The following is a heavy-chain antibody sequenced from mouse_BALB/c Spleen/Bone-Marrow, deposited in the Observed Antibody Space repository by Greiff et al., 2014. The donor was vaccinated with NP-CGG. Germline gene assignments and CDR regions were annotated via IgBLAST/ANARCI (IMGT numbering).Heavy chain of an antibody. V-gene: IGHV2-9*02. CDR2: IWAGGST. J-gene: IGHJ3*01. CDR3: ARSTMITEGFAY. CDR1: GFSLTSYG. Sequence: VNLVESGPGLVAPSQSLSITCTVSGFSLTSYGVHWVRQPPGKGLEWLGVIWAGGSTNYNSALMSRLSISKDYSKSQVFLKMNSLQTDDTAMYYCARSTMITEGFAYWGQGTLVTVSA. D-gene: IGHD2-4*01.